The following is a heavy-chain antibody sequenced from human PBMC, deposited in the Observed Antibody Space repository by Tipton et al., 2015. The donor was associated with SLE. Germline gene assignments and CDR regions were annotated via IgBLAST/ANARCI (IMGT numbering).Heavy chain of an antibody. CDR2: IYTSGSA. V-gene: IGHV4-4*09. CDR1: GGSINSYF. D-gene: IGHD2-15*01. Sequence: TLSLTCTVSGGSINSYFWSWIRQPPGKGLEWIGYIYTSGSANYNPSLKSRVTMSVDTSKNQFSLNLSSVTAADTAVYYCARQDWYYFDYWGQGTLVTVSS. J-gene: IGHJ4*02. CDR3: ARQDWYYFDY.